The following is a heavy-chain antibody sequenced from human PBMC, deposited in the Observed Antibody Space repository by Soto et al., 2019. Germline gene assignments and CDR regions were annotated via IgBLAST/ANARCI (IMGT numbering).Heavy chain of an antibody. CDR3: ARGYVRDFDY. CDR2: INHSGST. V-gene: IGHV4-34*01. Sequence: PSETLSLTCALYGGSFSGYYWNWIRQPPGKGLEWIGEINHSGSTNYNPSLKSRVTISVDTSKNQFSLKLSSVTAADTAVYYFARGYVRDFDYWGQGTLVTLSS. D-gene: IGHD2-8*01. J-gene: IGHJ4*02. CDR1: GGSFSGYY.